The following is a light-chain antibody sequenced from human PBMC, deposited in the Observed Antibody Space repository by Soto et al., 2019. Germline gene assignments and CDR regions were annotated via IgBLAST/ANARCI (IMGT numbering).Light chain of an antibody. Sequence: AILMTQSPSSLSASVGDRVTITCRASQGIRNDLAWYQQKPGKAPKLLIYEASTLQSGVPSRFSGSYSGTDFTLTIGSLQPEDFATYYCLQDVKYPRTFGQGTKVEIK. V-gene: IGKV1-6*01. CDR3: LQDVKYPRT. CDR2: EAS. J-gene: IGKJ1*01. CDR1: QGIRND.